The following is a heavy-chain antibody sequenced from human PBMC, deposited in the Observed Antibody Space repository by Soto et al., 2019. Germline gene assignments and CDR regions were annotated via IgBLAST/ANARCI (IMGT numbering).Heavy chain of an antibody. CDR1: GFTFSSYA. Sequence: QVQLVESGGGVVQPGRSLRLSCAASGFTFSSYAMHWVRQAPGKGLEWVAVISYDGSNKYYADSVKGRFTISRDNSKNTLYLQMNSLRAEDTAVYYCARDYYRFNSGYAFSMDVWGQGTTVTVSS. V-gene: IGHV3-30-3*01. J-gene: IGHJ6*02. CDR3: ARDYYRFNSGYAFSMDV. D-gene: IGHD5-12*01. CDR2: ISYDGSNK.